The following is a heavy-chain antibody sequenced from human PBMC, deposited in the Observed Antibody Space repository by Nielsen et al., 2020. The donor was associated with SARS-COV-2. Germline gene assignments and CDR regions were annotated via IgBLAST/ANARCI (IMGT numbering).Heavy chain of an antibody. D-gene: IGHD3-22*01. J-gene: IGHJ4*02. V-gene: IGHV1-2*06. CDR3: ARDSSGTYRRVDY. Sequence: ASVKVSCKASGYTFTGYYLYWVRQAPGQGLEWMGRINPNGGGTNSAQKFQGRVTMTRDTSISTAYMELSSLRSDDTAVYYCARDSSGTYRRVDYWGQGTLVTVSS. CDR2: INPNGGGT. CDR1: GYTFTGYY.